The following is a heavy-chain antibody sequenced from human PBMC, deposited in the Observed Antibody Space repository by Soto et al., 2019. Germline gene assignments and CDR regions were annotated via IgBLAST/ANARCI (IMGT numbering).Heavy chain of an antibody. J-gene: IGHJ4*02. CDR2: VHSSGGLT. CDR1: GFTFSNYA. V-gene: IGHV3-23*01. D-gene: IGHD3-10*01. CDR3: APVRLRDFDY. Sequence: PGGSLRLSCVASGFTFSNYAMTWVRQAPGKGLEWVSGVHSSGGLTYYADPVKGRFTISRDNSKNTLYLQMNSLRVEDTAVYYCAPVRLRDFDYWGQGTLVTVSS.